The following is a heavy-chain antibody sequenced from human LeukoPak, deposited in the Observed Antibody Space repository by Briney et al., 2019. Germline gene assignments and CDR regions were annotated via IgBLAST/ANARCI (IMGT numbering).Heavy chain of an antibody. CDR1: GFTFSSYS. CDR3: ARDRTLVPGDYYYYYMDV. V-gene: IGHV3-21*01. CDR2: ISSSSSYI. J-gene: IGHJ6*03. D-gene: IGHD2-2*01. Sequence: PGGSLRLSCAASGFTFSSYSMNWVRQAPGKGLEWVSSISSSSSYIYYADSVKGRFTISRDNAKNSLYLQMNSLRAEDTAVYYCARDRTLVPGDYYYYYMDVWGKGTTVTVSS.